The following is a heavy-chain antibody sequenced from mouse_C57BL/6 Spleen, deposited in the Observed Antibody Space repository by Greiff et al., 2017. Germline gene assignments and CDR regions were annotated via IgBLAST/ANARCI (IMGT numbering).Heavy chain of an antibody. V-gene: IGHV1-54*01. CDR1: GYAFTNYL. CDR3: ARSDGYLLYYYAMDY. Sequence: VQRVESGAELVRPGTSVKVSCKASGYAFTNYLIEWVKQRPGQGLEWIGVINPGSGGTNYNEKFKGKATLTADKSSSTAYMQLSSLTSEDSAVYFCARSDGYLLYYYAMDYWGQGTSVTVSS. J-gene: IGHJ4*01. D-gene: IGHD2-3*01. CDR2: INPGSGGT.